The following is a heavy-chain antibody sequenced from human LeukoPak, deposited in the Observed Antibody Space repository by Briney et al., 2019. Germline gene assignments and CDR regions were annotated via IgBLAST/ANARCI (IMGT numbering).Heavy chain of an antibody. V-gene: IGHV1-69*05. Sequence: VASVKVSCKASGGTFSSYAISWVRQAPGQGLEWMGGIIPIFGTANYAQKFQGRVTITTDESTSTAYMELSSLRSEDTAVYYCAKDLQSSGHYCDSSGYYLGVFQHWGQGTLVTVSS. D-gene: IGHD3-22*01. CDR2: IIPIFGTA. CDR1: GGTFSSYA. J-gene: IGHJ1*01. CDR3: AKDLQSSGHYCDSSGYYLGVFQH.